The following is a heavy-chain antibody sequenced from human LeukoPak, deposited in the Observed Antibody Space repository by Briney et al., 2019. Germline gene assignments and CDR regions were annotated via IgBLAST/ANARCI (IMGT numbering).Heavy chain of an antibody. CDR2: ISYDGSNK. CDR1: GFTFSSYG. D-gene: IGHD3-22*01. V-gene: IGHV3-30*18. CDR3: AKGAASSSGYYYASPPADYYGMDV. J-gene: IGHJ6*02. Sequence: GGSLRFSCAASGFTFSSYGMHWVRQAPGKGLEWGVVISYDGSNKSYADSVKGRFTISRDNSKNMLYLQMNSLRAEDTSVYYYAKGAASSSGYYYASPPADYYGMDVWGQGTTVTVSS.